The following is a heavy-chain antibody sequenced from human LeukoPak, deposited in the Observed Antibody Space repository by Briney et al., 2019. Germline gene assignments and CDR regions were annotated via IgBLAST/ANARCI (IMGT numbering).Heavy chain of an antibody. V-gene: IGHV3-53*01. D-gene: IGHD6-19*01. CDR1: GFTVSSNY. J-gene: IGHJ5*02. CDR2: IYRGGST. Sequence: GGSLRLFCAASGFTVSSNYMSWVRQAPGKGLECVSVIYRGGSTYYADSVRGRFTISRDNTKNTLILQKSSLRDDDTAVYYCARDSGSRAGWFDPWGQGTLVTVSS. CDR3: ARDSGSRAGWFDP.